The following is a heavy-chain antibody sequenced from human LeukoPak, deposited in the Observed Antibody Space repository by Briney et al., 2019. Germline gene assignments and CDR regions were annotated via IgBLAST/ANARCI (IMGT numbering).Heavy chain of an antibody. D-gene: IGHD5-18*01. Sequence: GGSLRLSCAASGFTFSSYSMSWVSHAPGKGLEWLSSISGSGGRSYYVEYVKGRFPISRDNSKKSPYLQMKSLRAGDTAVYYWAKDLGPWIQVWLPVNWFDPWGQGTLVTVSS. V-gene: IGHV3-23*01. CDR1: GFTFSSYS. CDR2: ISGSGGRS. CDR3: AKDLGPWIQVWLPVNWFDP. J-gene: IGHJ5*02.